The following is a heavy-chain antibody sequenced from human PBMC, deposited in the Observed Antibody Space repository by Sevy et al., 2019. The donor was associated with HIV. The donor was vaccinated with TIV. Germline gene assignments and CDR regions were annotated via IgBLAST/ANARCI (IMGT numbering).Heavy chain of an antibody. D-gene: IGHD6-13*01. CDR2: INPNSGGT. J-gene: IGHJ4*02. Sequence: ASVNVSCKASGYTFTGYYMHWVRQAPGQGLEWMGWINPNSGGTNYTQKFQGRVTMTRDTSISTAYMELSRLRSDDTAVYYCAREGPGQQLDHFDYWGQGTLVTVSS. CDR1: GYTFTGYY. V-gene: IGHV1-2*02. CDR3: AREGPGQQLDHFDY.